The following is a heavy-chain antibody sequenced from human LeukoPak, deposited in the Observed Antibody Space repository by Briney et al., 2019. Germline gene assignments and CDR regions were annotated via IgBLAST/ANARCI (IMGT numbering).Heavy chain of an antibody. CDR1: GYTFSGQY. CDR3: ARGQPFDY. CDR2: VNPNTGGT. J-gene: IGHJ4*02. Sequence: ASVKVSCKASGYTFSGQYIHWVRQAPGQGLEWMGRVNPNTGGTNYAQKFQGRVTMTRDTSITTAYMELSRLRSDDTAVYYCARGQPFDYWGQRTRVTVSS. V-gene: IGHV1-2*06.